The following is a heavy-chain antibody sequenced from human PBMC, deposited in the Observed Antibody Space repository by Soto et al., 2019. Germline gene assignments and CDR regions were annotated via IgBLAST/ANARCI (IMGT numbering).Heavy chain of an antibody. CDR1: GCSVSSGDSY. CDR2: IYYTGST. D-gene: IGHD2-15*01. CDR3: ASVTRYFCGVRCYQNGFVP. Sequence: PSETLSLTCTVSGCSVSSGDSYWSWILHPPGKGLEWIAHIYYTGSTYYNPSLKSRIAISLDTSKNQFSLKLSSVTAADTAVYYCASVTRYFCGVRCYQNGFVPWCQGTLV. V-gene: IGHV4-30-4*01. J-gene: IGHJ5*02.